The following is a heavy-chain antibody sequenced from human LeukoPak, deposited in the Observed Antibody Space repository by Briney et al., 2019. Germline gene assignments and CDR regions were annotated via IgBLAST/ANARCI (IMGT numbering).Heavy chain of an antibody. CDR3: ARGSGDIVIMVYEPPWSGMDV. V-gene: IGHV1-2*02. Sequence: ASVKVSCKTSGYTFTDYYLHWVRQAPGQGLEWMGWINPNSGGTNYAQKFQGRVTMTNDTSINTAYLEVNRLRSDDTAVYYCARGSGDIVIMVYEPPWSGMDVWGQGTTVTVSS. CDR2: INPNSGGT. CDR1: GYTFTDYY. J-gene: IGHJ6*02. D-gene: IGHD2-8*01.